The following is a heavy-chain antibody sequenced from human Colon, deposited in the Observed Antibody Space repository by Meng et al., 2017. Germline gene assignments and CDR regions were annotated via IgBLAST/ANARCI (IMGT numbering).Heavy chain of an antibody. CDR3: TTWYGEY. Sequence: QVQLQQSGPGLVKPSQPLSLPCAISGDSVSSNRALWHWVRQSPSRGLEWLGQTYYRSEWQNHYGVSVKSRITINADTSRNHFSLHLNSVTPEDTAVYYCTTWYGEYWGQGTLVTVSS. D-gene: IGHD3-10*01. CDR1: GDSVSSNRAL. V-gene: IGHV6-1*01. J-gene: IGHJ4*02. CDR2: TYYRSEWQN.